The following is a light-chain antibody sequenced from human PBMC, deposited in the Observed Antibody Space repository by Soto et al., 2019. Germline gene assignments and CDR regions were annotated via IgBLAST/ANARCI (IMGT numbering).Light chain of an antibody. CDR2: GAS. J-gene: IGKJ2*01. CDR1: QSVSSSY. CDR3: QQYGSSPPMYT. Sequence: EIVLTQSPGTLSLSPGERATLSCRARQSVSSSYLAWYQQKPGQAPRLLIYGASSSATDIPDRFSGSGSGTDFTLTISRLEPRDFAVYYCQQYGSSPPMYTFGQGTKLEIK. V-gene: IGKV3-20*01.